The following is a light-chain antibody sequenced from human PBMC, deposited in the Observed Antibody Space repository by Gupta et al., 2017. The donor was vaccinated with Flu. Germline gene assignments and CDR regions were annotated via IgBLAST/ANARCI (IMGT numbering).Light chain of an antibody. V-gene: IGLV2-14*01. Sequence: QSALTQPASASGSPGQSITLSFTGTSSDVGSFNYVSWYQQHPGKAPKLMISEFSNRPSGVSNRFSGSKSGNTASLTISGLQAEDEADYYCSSYASSSPWVFGGGTKLTVL. CDR2: EFS. J-gene: IGLJ3*02. CDR3: SSYASSSPWV. CDR1: SSDVGSFNY.